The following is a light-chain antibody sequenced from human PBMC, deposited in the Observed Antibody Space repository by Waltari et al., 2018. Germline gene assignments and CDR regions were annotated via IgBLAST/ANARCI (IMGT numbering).Light chain of an antibody. V-gene: IGLV2-14*01. CDR1: SSDVGGYNY. Sequence: SALTQPASVSGSLGQSITFSCTGTSSDVGGYNYVAWYQQHPGKAPKLMIHEVSNRPSGVSISFSGSKSGNTASLTISGLQADDEADYYCISYSSATPGNVVIGGGTKLTVL. CDR3: ISYSSATPGNVV. CDR2: EVS. J-gene: IGLJ2*01.